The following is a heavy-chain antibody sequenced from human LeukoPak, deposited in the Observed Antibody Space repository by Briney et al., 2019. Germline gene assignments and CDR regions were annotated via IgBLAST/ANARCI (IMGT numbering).Heavy chain of an antibody. CDR1: GFTFDDYG. Sequence: GGSLRLSCVASGFTFDDYGMSWVRHVPGKGLEWVCGINWNGGSTDYADSVKGRFTISRDSAKNSLYVQTKRLRAENTAFDYGAILTIVRAVSDYGGEGTLVTVS. CDR3: AILTIVRAVSDY. J-gene: IGHJ4*01. V-gene: IGHV3-20*04. D-gene: IGHD1-26*01. CDR2: INWNGGST.